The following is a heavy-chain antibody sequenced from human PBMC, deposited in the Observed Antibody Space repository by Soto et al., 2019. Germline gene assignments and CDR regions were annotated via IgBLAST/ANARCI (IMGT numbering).Heavy chain of an antibody. CDR2: IGDSGGMP. V-gene: IGHV3-23*01. CDR3: AKVISTGIHRGYLDY. Sequence: EVQLLESGGGLVQPGGSLRLSCAASGFTFSNNAMSWVRQAPGKGLEWVSLIGDSGGMPYYPESVKGRFTISRDTSRNTRYLQMNSRRVEDTAVYYCAKVISTGIHRGYLDYWGQGTLVAVSS. CDR1: GFTFSNNA. D-gene: IGHD3-10*01. J-gene: IGHJ4*02.